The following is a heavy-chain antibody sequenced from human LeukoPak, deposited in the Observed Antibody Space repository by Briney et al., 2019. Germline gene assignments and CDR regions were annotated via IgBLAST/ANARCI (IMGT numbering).Heavy chain of an antibody. CDR3: ARDPSVDGDYVGDFDY. CDR2: INPNSGGT. Sequence: APVKVSCKASGYTFTGYYMHWVRQAPGQGLEWMGWINPNSGGTNYAQKFQGRVTMTRDTSISTAYMEPSRLRSDDTAVYYCARDPSVDGDYVGDFDYWGQGTLVTVSS. V-gene: IGHV1-2*02. D-gene: IGHD4-17*01. CDR1: GYTFTGYY. J-gene: IGHJ4*02.